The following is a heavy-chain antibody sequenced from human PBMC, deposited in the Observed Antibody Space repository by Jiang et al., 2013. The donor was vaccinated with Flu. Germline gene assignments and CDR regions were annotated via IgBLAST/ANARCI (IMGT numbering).Heavy chain of an antibody. J-gene: IGHJ4*02. CDR2: ISGGGDST. CDR3: ARLIVGSITAWDY. Sequence: QLLESGGGLVQPGGSLRLSCAASGFPFSTYTMSWVRQTPGKGLEWVSSISGGGDSTTYTDSVKGRFTISRDNSKNTVYLQMSSLRADDAAVYYCARLIVGSITAWDYWGQGTLVTVSS. V-gene: IGHV3-23*01. CDR1: GFPFSTYT. D-gene: IGHD2-21*01.